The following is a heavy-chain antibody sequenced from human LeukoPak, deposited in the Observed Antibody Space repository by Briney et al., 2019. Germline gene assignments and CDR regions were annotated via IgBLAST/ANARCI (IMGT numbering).Heavy chain of an antibody. CDR3: ARSRSYENYFDY. J-gene: IGHJ4*02. D-gene: IGHD1-26*01. V-gene: IGHV3-53*01. Sequence: PGGSLRLSCAASGFTVSSNYMSWARQAPGKGLEWVSVIYSGGSTYYADSVKGRFTISRDNSKNTLYLQMNSLRAEDTAVYYCARSRSYENYFDYWGQGTLVTVSS. CDR1: GFTVSSNY. CDR2: IYSGGST.